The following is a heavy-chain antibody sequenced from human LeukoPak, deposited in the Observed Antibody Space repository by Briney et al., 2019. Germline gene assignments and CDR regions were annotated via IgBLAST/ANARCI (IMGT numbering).Heavy chain of an antibody. V-gene: IGHV1-3*03. CDR1: GFTFSSYA. Sequence: PGGSLRLSCAASGFTFSSYAMHWVRQAPGQRLEWMGWINAGNGNTKYSQEFQGRVTITRDTSASTAYMELSSLRSEDMAVYYCARDQGGLWLGLFDYWGQGTLVTVSS. D-gene: IGHD6-19*01. J-gene: IGHJ4*02. CDR2: INAGNGNT. CDR3: ARDQGGLWLGLFDY.